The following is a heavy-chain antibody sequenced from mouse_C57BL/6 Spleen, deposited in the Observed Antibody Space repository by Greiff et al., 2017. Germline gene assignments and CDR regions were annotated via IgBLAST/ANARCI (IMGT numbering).Heavy chain of an antibody. CDR1: GYSFTGYY. CDR2: INPSTGGT. J-gene: IGHJ4*01. V-gene: IGHV1-42*01. CDR3: ARWRAPTDAMDY. Sequence: EVQLQQSGPELVKPGASVKISCKASGYSFTGYYMNWVKQSPEKSLEWIGEINPSTGGTTYNQKFKAKATLTVDKSSSTAYMQLKSLTSEDSAVYYCARWRAPTDAMDYWGKGTSVTVSS.